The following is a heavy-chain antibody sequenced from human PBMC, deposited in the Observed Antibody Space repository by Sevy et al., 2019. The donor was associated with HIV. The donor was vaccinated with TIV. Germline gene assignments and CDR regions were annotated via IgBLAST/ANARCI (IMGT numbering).Heavy chain of an antibody. V-gene: IGHV3-30*03. D-gene: IGHD3-16*02. CDR2: ILYDGSNK. J-gene: IGHJ4*02. Sequence: GGSLRLSCAASGFTFNGYGMHWVRQAPGKGLEWVAVILYDGSNKYYADSVKGRFTISRDNSKNTLYLQMNSLRAEDTAVYYCARGFPERYTVVTPFDYWGQGTLVTVSS. CDR3: ARGFPERYTVVTPFDY. CDR1: GFTFNGYG.